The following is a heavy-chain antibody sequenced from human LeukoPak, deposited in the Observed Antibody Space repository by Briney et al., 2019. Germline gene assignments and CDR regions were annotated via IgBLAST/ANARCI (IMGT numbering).Heavy chain of an antibody. V-gene: IGHV4-59*01. CDR2: IYYSGST. CDR3: ARALVEPYYMDV. J-gene: IGHJ6*03. Sequence: ETLSLTCTVSGGSISSYYWSWIRQPPGKGLEWIGYIYYSGSTNYNPSLKSRVTISVDTSKNQFSLKLSSVTAADTAVYYCARALVEPYYMDVWGKGTTVTVSS. D-gene: IGHD3-16*01. CDR1: GGSISSYY.